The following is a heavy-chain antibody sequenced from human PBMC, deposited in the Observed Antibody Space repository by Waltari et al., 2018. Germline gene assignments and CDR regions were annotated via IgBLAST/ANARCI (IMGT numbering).Heavy chain of an antibody. CDR2: IYTSGST. V-gene: IGHV4-4*07. CDR3: ARAGHDFWSGYSLGFDY. Sequence: QVQLQESGPGLVKPSETLSLTCTVSGGSISSYYWSWIRQPAGKGLEWIGRIYTSGSTNYNPSLKSRVTMSVDTSKNQFSLKLSSATAADTAVYYCARAGHDFWSGYSLGFDYWGQGTLVTVSS. D-gene: IGHD3-3*01. J-gene: IGHJ4*02. CDR1: GGSISSYY.